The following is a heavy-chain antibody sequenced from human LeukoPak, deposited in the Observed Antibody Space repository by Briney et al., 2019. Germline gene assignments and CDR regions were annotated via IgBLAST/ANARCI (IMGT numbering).Heavy chain of an antibody. CDR1: GFTFSSYG. J-gene: IGHJ4*02. CDR2: ISGSGGST. V-gene: IGHV3-23*01. Sequence: GGSLRLSCAASGFTFSSYGMSWVRQAPGKGLEWVSAISGSGGSTYYADSVKGRFTISRDNSKNTLYLQMNSLRAEDTAVYYCATNAYGSGSYYIPYYWGQGTLVTVSS. D-gene: IGHD3-10*01. CDR3: ATNAYGSGSYYIPYY.